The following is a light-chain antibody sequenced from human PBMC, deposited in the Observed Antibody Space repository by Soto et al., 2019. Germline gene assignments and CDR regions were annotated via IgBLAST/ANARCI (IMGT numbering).Light chain of an antibody. J-gene: IGLJ1*01. Sequence: QSALTQPASVSGTPGQSITISCTGTSSDVGAYYSVSWYQHHPGKAPKLIIYGVTNRPSGVSNRFSGSKSDYTASLTISGLQAEDEADYYCSSYTTAFFYVLGTWTKVTVL. CDR2: GVT. V-gene: IGLV2-14*01. CDR1: SSDVGAYYS. CDR3: SSYTTAFFYV.